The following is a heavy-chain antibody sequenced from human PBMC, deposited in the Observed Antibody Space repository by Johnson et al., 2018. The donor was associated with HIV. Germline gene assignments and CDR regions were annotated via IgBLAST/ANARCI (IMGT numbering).Heavy chain of an antibody. V-gene: IGHV3-30*03. CDR2: ISYDGSNE. J-gene: IGHJ3*02. CDR1: QFTFSTYY. Sequence: QVQLMESGGGLAKPAWSPRLSCAASQFTFSTYYMNCVRQAPGKRPEWVALISYDGSNEYYADSLKGRFTISRDNSKNTLYLQMNSLRAEDTAVYYCAGAPLRHDAFDIWGQGTMVTVSS. D-gene: IGHD4-17*01. CDR3: AGAPLRHDAFDI.